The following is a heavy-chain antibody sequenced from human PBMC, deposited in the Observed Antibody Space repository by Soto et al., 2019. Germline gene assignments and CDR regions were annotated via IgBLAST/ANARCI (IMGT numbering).Heavy chain of an antibody. D-gene: IGHD2-2*01. CDR3: AKARCSSTTCYVPDY. Sequence: EVQLLESGGGLVQPGGSLRLSCAASGFTFSSYTMSWVRQAPVKGLEWVSVISGSGGSPYYADSVQGRFTISRDNPNNTLYLQMNSLRAEDTAIYYCAKARCSSTTCYVPDYWGQGTLVTVSS. CDR2: ISGSGGSP. V-gene: IGHV3-23*01. CDR1: GFTFSSYT. J-gene: IGHJ4*02.